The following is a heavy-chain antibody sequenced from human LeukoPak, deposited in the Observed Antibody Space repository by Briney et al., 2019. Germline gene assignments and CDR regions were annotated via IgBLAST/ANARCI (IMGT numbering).Heavy chain of an antibody. D-gene: IGHD3-10*01. CDR3: ARDRPGSYPNWFDP. CDR1: GFSFSSYG. Sequence: PGRSLRLSCAASGFSFSSYGMSWVRQAPGKGLEWVSAITGNGANTFYADSVKGRFTISRDNSKNTMYLQMNSLRAEDTALYYCARDRPGSYPNWFDPWGQGTLVTVSS. CDR2: ITGNGANT. J-gene: IGHJ5*02. V-gene: IGHV3-23*01.